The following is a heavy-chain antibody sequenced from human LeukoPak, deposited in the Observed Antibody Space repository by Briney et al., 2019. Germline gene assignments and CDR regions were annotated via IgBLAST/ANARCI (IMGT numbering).Heavy chain of an antibody. D-gene: IGHD3-10*01. J-gene: IGHJ4*02. CDR2: VSGSGIST. Sequence: PGGSLRLSCAASGFTFSSYAMNWVRQAPGKGLEWVSAVSGSGISTYYADSVKGRFVVSRDNSKATLSLQMNSLRAEDTAVYYCAKALVQLWLLDSWGQGTLVTVSS. CDR1: GFTFSSYA. V-gene: IGHV3-23*01. CDR3: AKALVQLWLLDS.